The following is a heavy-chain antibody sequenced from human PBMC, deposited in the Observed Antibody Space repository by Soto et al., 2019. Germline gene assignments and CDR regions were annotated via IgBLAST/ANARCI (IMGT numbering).Heavy chain of an antibody. V-gene: IGHV3-48*02. D-gene: IGHD6-19*01. CDR3: ARVFYSVAGTGGLDY. Sequence: VQLVESGGGLVQPGGSLRLSCAASGFTFSSYSMNLVRQAPGKGLEWVSYISSSSSTIYYADSVKGRFTISRDNAKNSLYLQMNSLRDEDTAVYYCARVFYSVAGTGGLDYWGQGTLVTVSS. CDR2: ISSSSSTI. CDR1: GFTFSSYS. J-gene: IGHJ4*02.